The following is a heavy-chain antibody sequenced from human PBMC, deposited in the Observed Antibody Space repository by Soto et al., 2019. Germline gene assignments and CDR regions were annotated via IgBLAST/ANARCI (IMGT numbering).Heavy chain of an antibody. D-gene: IGHD3-3*01. CDR2: INPNSGGT. J-gene: IGHJ3*02. V-gene: IGHV1-2*04. CDR1: GYTFTGYY. CDR3: ARATKGYDFWSGYRYAFDI. Sequence: AASVKVSCKVSGYTFTGYYMPWVRQAPGQGLEWMGWINPNSGGTNYAQKFQGWVTMTRDTSISTAYMELSRLRSDDTAVYYCARATKGYDFWSGYRYAFDIWGQGTMVTVSS.